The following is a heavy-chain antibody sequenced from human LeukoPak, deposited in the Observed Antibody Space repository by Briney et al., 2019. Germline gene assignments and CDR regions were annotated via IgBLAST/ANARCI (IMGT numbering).Heavy chain of an antibody. V-gene: IGHV3-33*01. CDR2: IWFDGIRK. CDR3: ARDLEDSSPFGAFDM. D-gene: IGHD3-22*01. J-gene: IGHJ3*02. Sequence: GGSLRLSCAASGFTFSNYGMHWVRQVPGKGLEWVAAIWFDGIRKYYADSVKGRLTISRDNPKNTLYLQMNSLRAEDTAVYYCARDLEDSSPFGAFDMWGQGTMVTVSS. CDR1: GFTFSNYG.